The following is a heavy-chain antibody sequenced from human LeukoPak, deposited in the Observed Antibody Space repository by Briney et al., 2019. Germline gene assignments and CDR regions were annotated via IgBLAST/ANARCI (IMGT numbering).Heavy chain of an antibody. CDR1: GYTFTSYG. D-gene: IGHD3-10*01. Sequence: ASVKVSCKASGYTFTSYGISWVRQAPGQGLEWMGWISPNNGDTIYAQKLQGRVTMTTDTSTSTAYMELRSLRSDDTAVYYCAILYGSGSSDYWGQGTLVSVSS. CDR2: ISPNNGDT. V-gene: IGHV1-18*01. CDR3: AILYGSGSSDY. J-gene: IGHJ4*02.